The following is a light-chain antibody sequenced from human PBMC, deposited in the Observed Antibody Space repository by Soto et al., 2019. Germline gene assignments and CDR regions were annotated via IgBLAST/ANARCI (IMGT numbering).Light chain of an antibody. CDR2: GSS. CDR1: QSVSSSY. CDR3: QQYNNWART. V-gene: IGKV3-15*01. Sequence: EIVLTQSPGTLSLSPGERATLSCRASQSVSSSYLAWYQQKPCQAPRLLIYGSSTRATGIPARFTGXXPWTEFTLTISTLQSEDFAVYYCQQYNNWARTFGPGTKVDI. J-gene: IGKJ3*01.